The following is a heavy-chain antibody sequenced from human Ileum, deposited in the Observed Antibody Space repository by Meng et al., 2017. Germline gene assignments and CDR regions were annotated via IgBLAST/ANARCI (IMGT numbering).Heavy chain of an antibody. J-gene: IGHJ6*02. V-gene: IGHV3-15*01. CDR2: IKSKSDGGTT. Sequence: GGSLRLSCAASGFAFTNAWMSWVRQAPGKGLEWVGRIKSKSDGGTTDYPAPLKGRFTISRDDSRNMVYLQMSSLKTEDTAVYYCDYYFYYYYSSMDVWGQGNMVNVAS. D-gene: IGHD3-22*01. CDR1: GFAFTNAW. CDR3: DYYFYYYYSSMDV.